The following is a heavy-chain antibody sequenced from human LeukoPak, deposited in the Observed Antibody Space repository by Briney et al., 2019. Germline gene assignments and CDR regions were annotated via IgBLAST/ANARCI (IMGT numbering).Heavy chain of an antibody. CDR3: AREASLDDYGDYVFDY. CDR1: GFTFSSYS. V-gene: IGHV3-21*01. CDR2: ISSSSSYI. J-gene: IGHJ4*02. Sequence: GGSLRLSCAASGFTFSSYSMNWVRQAPGKGLEWVSSISSSSSYIYYADSVKGRFTTSRDNAKNSLYLQMNSLRAEDTAVYYCAREASLDDYGDYVFDYWGQGTLVTVSS. D-gene: IGHD4-17*01.